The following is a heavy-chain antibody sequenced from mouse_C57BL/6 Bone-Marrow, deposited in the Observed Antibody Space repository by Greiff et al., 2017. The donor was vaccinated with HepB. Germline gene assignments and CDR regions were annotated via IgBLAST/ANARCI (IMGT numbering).Heavy chain of an antibody. J-gene: IGHJ4*01. CDR2: IYPSDSET. CDR1: GYTFTSYW. CDR3: AREDYYGSSYLYYAMDY. Sequence: QVQLQQPGAELVRPGSSVKLSCKASGYTFTSYWMDWVKQRPGQGLEWIGNIYPSDSETHYNQKFKDKATLTVDKSSSTAYMQLSSLTSEDSAVYYCAREDYYGSSYLYYAMDYWGQGTSVTVSS. D-gene: IGHD1-1*01. V-gene: IGHV1-61*01.